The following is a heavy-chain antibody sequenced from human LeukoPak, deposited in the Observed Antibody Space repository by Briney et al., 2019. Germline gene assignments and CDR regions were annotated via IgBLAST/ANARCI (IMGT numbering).Heavy chain of an antibody. Sequence: QPGRSLRLSCAASGFTFSSYVMHWVRQAPGKGLEWVAGISYDGNNKYYAESVKGRFTISRDNSKNTLYLQMNSLRAEDTAVYYCAKDWVVRGVISYWGQGTLVTVPS. CDR3: AKDWVVRGVISY. CDR1: GFTFSSYV. J-gene: IGHJ4*02. CDR2: ISYDGNNK. V-gene: IGHV3-30*18. D-gene: IGHD3-10*01.